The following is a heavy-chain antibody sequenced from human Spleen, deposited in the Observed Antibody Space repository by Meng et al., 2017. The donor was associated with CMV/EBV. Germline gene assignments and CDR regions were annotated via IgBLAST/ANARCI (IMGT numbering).Heavy chain of an antibody. D-gene: IGHD2-2*01. CDR2: ISYDGSNK. J-gene: IGHJ4*02. CDR3: ARDKVVPAASYFDY. Sequence: GESPKISCAASGFTFSSYAMHWVRQAPGKGLEWVAVISYDGSNKYYADSVKGRFTISRDNSKNTLYLQMNSLRAEDTAVYYCARDKVVPAASYFDYWGQGTLVTVSS. V-gene: IGHV3-30*04. CDR1: GFTFSSYA.